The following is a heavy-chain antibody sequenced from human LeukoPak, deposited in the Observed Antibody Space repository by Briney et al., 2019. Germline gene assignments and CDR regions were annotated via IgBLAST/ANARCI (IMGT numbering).Heavy chain of an antibody. CDR3: ASESSSGWFFFDY. Sequence: GGSLRLSCAASGFTFSSYAMHWVRQAPGKGLEWVAIISYDGNNKYYADSVKGRFTISRDNSKNTLYLQMNSLRPEDTAVYYCASESSSGWFFFDYWGQGTLVTVSS. D-gene: IGHD6-19*01. CDR1: GFTFSSYA. J-gene: IGHJ4*02. V-gene: IGHV3-30-3*01. CDR2: ISYDGNNK.